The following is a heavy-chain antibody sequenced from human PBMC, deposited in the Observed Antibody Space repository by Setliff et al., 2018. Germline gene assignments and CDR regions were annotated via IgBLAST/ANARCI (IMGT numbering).Heavy chain of an antibody. CDR1: GDSVTNVHHY. V-gene: IGHV4-30-4*08. CDR3: ARVSAMLGGNFDT. Sequence: SETLSLTCSVSGDSVTNVHHYWSWIRQSPGKGLEWLGNIFNHVTTFYNPSFESRLVISADPSRNQFSLQLASVTAADTAVYFCARVSAMLGGNFDTWGPGSLVTVSS. J-gene: IGHJ4*01. D-gene: IGHD3-16*01. CDR2: IFNHVTT.